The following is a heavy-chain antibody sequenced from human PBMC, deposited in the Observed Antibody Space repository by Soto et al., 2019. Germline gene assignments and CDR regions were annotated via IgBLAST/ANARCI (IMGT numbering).Heavy chain of an antibody. V-gene: IGHV1-69*02. Sequence: VASVKVSCKASGGTFSSYTISWVRQAPGQGFEWMGRIIPILGIANYAQKFQGRVTITADKSTSTAYMELSSLRSEDTAVYYCARYSGDERPYYYFYMDVWGKGTTVTVSS. J-gene: IGHJ6*03. D-gene: IGHD1-26*01. CDR1: GGTFSSYT. CDR2: IIPILGIA. CDR3: ARYSGDERPYYYFYMDV.